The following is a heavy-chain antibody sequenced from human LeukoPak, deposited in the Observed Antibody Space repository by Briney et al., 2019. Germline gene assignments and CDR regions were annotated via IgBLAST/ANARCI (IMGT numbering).Heavy chain of an antibody. CDR1: GGSISSGDYY. D-gene: IGHD6-13*01. Sequence: SETLSLTCTVSGGSISSGDYYWSWIRQPPGKGLEWIGYIYYSGSTYYNPSLKSRVTISVDTSKNQFSLKLSSVTAADTAVYYCAGAAGTGYYFDYWGQGTLVTVSS. CDR2: IYYSGST. J-gene: IGHJ4*02. V-gene: IGHV4-30-4*01. CDR3: AGAAGTGYYFDY.